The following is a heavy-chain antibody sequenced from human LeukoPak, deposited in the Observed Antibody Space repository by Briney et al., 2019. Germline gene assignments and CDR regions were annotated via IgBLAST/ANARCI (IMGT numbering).Heavy chain of an antibody. D-gene: IGHD1/OR15-1a*01. J-gene: IGHJ4*02. CDR3: AKTGNNNEGSFDF. Sequence: GGSLRLSCATSGFTFSSYAMSWVRQAPGKVLEWVSAISGSGAATYYADSVKVRFTISRDNSKNTLYLQMNSLRAEDTAIYYCAKTGNNNEGSFDFWGQGTLVTVSS. CDR2: ISGSGAAT. V-gene: IGHV3-23*01. CDR1: GFTFSSYA.